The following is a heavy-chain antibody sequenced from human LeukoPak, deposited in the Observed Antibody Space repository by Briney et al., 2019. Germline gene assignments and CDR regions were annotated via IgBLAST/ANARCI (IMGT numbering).Heavy chain of an antibody. D-gene: IGHD3/OR15-3a*01. J-gene: IGHJ4*02. V-gene: IGHV4-59*01. CDR1: GGSISRYY. Sequence: PSETLSLTCTVSGGSISRYYWSWIRQPPGKGLEWIGYIYYSGSTNYNPSLKSRVTISVDTSKNQLSLKLSSVTAADTAVYYCARSLGWYLDYWGQGTLVTVSS. CDR3: ARSLGWYLDY. CDR2: IYYSGST.